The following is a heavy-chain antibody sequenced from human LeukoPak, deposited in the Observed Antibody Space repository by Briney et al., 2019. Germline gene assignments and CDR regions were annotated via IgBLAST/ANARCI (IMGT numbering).Heavy chain of an antibody. J-gene: IGHJ4*02. CDR2: IGSSSSYI. V-gene: IGHV3-21*01. Sequence: PGGSLRLSCAASGFTFSSYSMNWVRQAPGKGLEWVSSIGSSSSYIYYADSVKGRFTISRDNAKNSLYLQMNSLRAEDTAVYYCARGGIAAAGYGVWGQGTLVTVSS. CDR3: ARGGIAAAGYGV. D-gene: IGHD6-13*01. CDR1: GFTFSSYS.